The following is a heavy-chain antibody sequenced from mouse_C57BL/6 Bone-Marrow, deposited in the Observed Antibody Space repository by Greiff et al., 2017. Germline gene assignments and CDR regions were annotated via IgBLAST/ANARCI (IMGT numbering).Heavy chain of an antibody. CDR3: ASEGGYYGSSWPY. CDR1: GYTFTGYW. V-gene: IGHV1-9*01. J-gene: IGHJ3*01. CDR2: ILPGSGST. D-gene: IGHD1-1*01. Sequence: VKLMESGAELMKPGASVTLSCKATGYTFTGYWIEWVKQWPGHGLEWIGEILPGSGSTNYNEKFKGKATFTADTSSNTAYMQLSSLTTEDSAIYYWASEGGYYGSSWPYWGQGTLVTVSA.